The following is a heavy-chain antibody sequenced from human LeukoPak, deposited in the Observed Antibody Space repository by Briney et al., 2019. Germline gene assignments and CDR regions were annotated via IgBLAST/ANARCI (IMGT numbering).Heavy chain of an antibody. Sequence: SETLSLTCAVYGGSFSGYYWSWIRQPPGKGLEWIGEINHSGSTNYNPSLKSRVTISVDTSKNQFSLKLSSVTAADTAAYYCASLYYYDSSGSLDYWGQGTLVTVSS. CDR2: INHSGST. V-gene: IGHV4-34*01. CDR3: ASLYYYDSSGSLDY. CDR1: GGSFSGYY. D-gene: IGHD3-22*01. J-gene: IGHJ4*02.